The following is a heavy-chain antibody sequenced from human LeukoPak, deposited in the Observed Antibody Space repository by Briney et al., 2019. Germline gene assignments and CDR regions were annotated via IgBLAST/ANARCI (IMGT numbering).Heavy chain of an antibody. CDR3: ARDYYDRSGYPSAPPGL. J-gene: IGHJ4*02. Sequence: PGGSLRLSCAASGFTFSSYIMNWVRQAPGKGLEWVSYISSSSSTIYYADSVKGRFTISRDNAKNSLYLQMNSLRAEDTAVYYCARDYYDRSGYPSAPPGLRGQGTLVTVSS. D-gene: IGHD3-22*01. CDR2: ISSSSSTI. V-gene: IGHV3-48*04. CDR1: GFTFSSYI.